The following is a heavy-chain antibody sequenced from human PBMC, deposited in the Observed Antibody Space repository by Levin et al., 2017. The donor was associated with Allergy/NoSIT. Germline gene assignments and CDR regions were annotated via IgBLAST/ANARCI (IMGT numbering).Heavy chain of an antibody. D-gene: IGHD6-13*01. CDR1: GFTFGDYP. CDR2: IRSKSYGGAV. Sequence: GESLKISCTASGFTFGDYPMGWFRQAPGKGLEWVGFIRSKSYGGAVHYAASVSGRFTISRDDSNSIAYLQMNSLKAEDTAVYYCSRTLQQQVGFWYFAYWGQGTLVTVSS. CDR3: SRTLQQQVGFWYFAY. J-gene: IGHJ4*02. V-gene: IGHV3-49*03.